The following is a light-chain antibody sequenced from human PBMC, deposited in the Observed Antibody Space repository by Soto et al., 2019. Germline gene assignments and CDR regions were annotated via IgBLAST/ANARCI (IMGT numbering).Light chain of an antibody. J-gene: IGKJ2*01. CDR2: GAS. Sequence: EIVLTQSPGTLSLSPGERATLSCRASQSVSSSQLAWYQQKPGQAPRLLIYGASTTATGIPDRFSGGGSGTDFTLTISRLEPEDFAVYYCQQFGSPPEYTFYQGTKLEVK. CDR1: QSVSSSQ. V-gene: IGKV3-20*01. CDR3: QQFGSPPEYT.